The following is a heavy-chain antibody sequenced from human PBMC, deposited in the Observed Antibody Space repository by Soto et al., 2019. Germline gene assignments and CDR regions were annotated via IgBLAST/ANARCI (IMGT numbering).Heavy chain of an antibody. V-gene: IGHV2-5*02. D-gene: IGHD4-17*01. CDR1: GFSLSTNGVG. Sequence: QITLKESGPPLVKPTQTLTLTCTFSGFSLSTNGVGVGWIRQPPGKALEWLALIYWDDDKRYSPSLKSRLTITKDTSKNQVVLTMTNMDPVDTATYYCAHSNTVTSRGGWFDPWGQGTLVTVSS. CDR2: IYWDDDK. CDR3: AHSNTVTSRGGWFDP. J-gene: IGHJ5*02.